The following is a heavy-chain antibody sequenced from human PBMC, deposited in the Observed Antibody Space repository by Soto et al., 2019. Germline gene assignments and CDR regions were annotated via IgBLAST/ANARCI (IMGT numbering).Heavy chain of an antibody. J-gene: IGHJ4*02. CDR2: IIPIFGTA. CDR3: ARRNTYYDFWSGSYYFDY. D-gene: IGHD3-3*01. Sequence: QVQLVQSGAEVKKPGSSVKVSCKASGGTFSSYAISWVRQPPGQGLEWMGGIIPIFGTANYAQKFQGRVTITADKSTSTAYMEQSSLRSEDTAVYYCARRNTYYDFWSGSYYFDYWGQGTLVTVSS. V-gene: IGHV1-69*06. CDR1: GGTFSSYA.